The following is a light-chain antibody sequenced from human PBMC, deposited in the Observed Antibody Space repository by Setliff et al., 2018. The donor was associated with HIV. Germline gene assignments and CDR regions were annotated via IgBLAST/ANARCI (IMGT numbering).Light chain of an antibody. V-gene: IGLV2-23*03. J-gene: IGLJ2*01. CDR3: SSYAGISTFVL. CDR2: EGS. Sequence: QSALTQPASVSGSPGQSITISCTGTSSDVGSYNLVSWYQQHPGKAPKLMIYEGSKRPSGVSNRFSGSKSGHTASLTLSGLQAEDEADYYCSSYAGISTFVLFGGGTKVTVL. CDR1: SSDVGSYNL.